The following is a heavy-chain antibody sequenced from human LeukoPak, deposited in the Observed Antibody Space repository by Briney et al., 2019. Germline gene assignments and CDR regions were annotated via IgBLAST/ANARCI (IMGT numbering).Heavy chain of an antibody. D-gene: IGHD6-19*01. CDR2: INWNGGST. V-gene: IGHV3-20*04. CDR1: VFTFDDYG. CDR3: ARVAGSSGWYLHYYYYMDV. J-gene: IGHJ6*03. Sequence: GGSLRLSCGASVFTFDDYGMGWVPQAPGKGLEWVSGINWNGGSTGYADSVKGRFTISRDNDENSLYLQMNSLRAEDTAVYYCARVAGSSGWYLHYYYYMDVWGKGTTVTISS.